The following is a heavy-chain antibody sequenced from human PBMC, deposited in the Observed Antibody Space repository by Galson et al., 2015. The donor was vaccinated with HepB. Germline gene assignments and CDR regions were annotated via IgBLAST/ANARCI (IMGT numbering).Heavy chain of an antibody. V-gene: IGHV3-23*01. CDR3: ARVRHLAGLRNNWFDS. Sequence: SLRLSCAASGFTFSGRDMTWVRQAPGKGLEWVSLITNGYNGYYTDAVKSRFTISRDNSRSTLYLQMSSLRAEDTAVYYCARVRHLAGLRNNWFDSWGQGTLVTVSP. CDR1: GFTFSGRD. J-gene: IGHJ5*01. D-gene: IGHD3-9*01. CDR2: ITNGYNG.